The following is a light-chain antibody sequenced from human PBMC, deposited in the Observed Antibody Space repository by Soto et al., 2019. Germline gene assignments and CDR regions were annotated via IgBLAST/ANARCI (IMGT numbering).Light chain of an antibody. CDR1: QSVSSN. V-gene: IGKV3-15*01. J-gene: IGKJ5*01. CDR2: GAS. Sequence: EIVMTQSPATLSVSPGERATLSCRASQSVSSNLAWYQQKPGQAPRLLIYGASTRATGIPARFSGSGSGTDFTLTISSLQSEDFAVYYCQQRSNWPPTFGQGTRLEI. CDR3: QQRSNWPPT.